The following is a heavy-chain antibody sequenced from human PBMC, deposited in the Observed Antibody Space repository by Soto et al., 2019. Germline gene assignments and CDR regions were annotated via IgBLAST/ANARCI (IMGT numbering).Heavy chain of an antibody. J-gene: IGHJ4*02. CDR2: INQDGSET. Sequence: EAQLVQFGGGLVQPGGSLRVSCAASGLTFKNYWMGWVGQAPGKGLEWVASINQDGSETHFVGSVKGRFSISRDNVKSSLCLQMNSLRPDDTATYYCARGRFDCWGQGTLVIVSS. V-gene: IGHV3-7*03. CDR3: ARGRFDC. CDR1: GLTFKNYW.